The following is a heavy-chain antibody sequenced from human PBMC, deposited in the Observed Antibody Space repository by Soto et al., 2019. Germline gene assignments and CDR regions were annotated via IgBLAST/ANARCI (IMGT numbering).Heavy chain of an antibody. Sequence: QVQLVQSGAEVKKPGSSVKVSCKASGGTFSSYAISWVRQAPGQGLEWMGGIIPIFGTANNAQKFQGRVTITAYEPTSTAYMELSSLRSEDTAVYYCAREGVAVAINWFDPWGQGTLVTVSS. D-gene: IGHD6-19*01. J-gene: IGHJ5*02. CDR2: IIPIFGTA. CDR3: AREGVAVAINWFDP. V-gene: IGHV1-69*01. CDR1: GGTFSSYA.